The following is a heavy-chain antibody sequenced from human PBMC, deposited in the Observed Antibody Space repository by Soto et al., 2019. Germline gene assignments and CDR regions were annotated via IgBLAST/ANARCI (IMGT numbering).Heavy chain of an antibody. J-gene: IGHJ4*02. V-gene: IGHV3-23*01. CDR1: GFTFSISA. Sequence: EVQLLESGGDLVQPGGSLRLSCAASGFTFSISAMSWVRQAPGKGLEWVSTTGGTGRTTYYADSVKGRFTVSRDNSKNTLDLQMSSLRDEASAMYYCATVHPNSRSFDYWGQGTLVTVSS. CDR2: TGGTGRTT. CDR3: ATVHPNSRSFDY.